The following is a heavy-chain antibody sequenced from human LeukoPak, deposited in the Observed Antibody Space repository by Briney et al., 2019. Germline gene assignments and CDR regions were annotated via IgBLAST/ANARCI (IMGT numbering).Heavy chain of an antibody. CDR1: GYTFTSYD. CDR3: ARGPYFGYDSSGWDYYFDY. D-gene: IGHD3-22*01. Sequence: ASVKVSCKASGYTFTSYDTNWVRQATGQGLEWMGWMNPNSGNTGYAQKFQGRVTMTRNTSISTAYMELSSLRSEDTAVYYCARGPYFGYDSSGWDYYFDYWGQGTLVTVSS. J-gene: IGHJ4*02. V-gene: IGHV1-8*01. CDR2: MNPNSGNT.